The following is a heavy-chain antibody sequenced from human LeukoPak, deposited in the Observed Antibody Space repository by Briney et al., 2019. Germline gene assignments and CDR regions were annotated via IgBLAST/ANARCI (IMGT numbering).Heavy chain of an antibody. J-gene: IGHJ6*02. Sequence: GGSLRLSCAASGFTFSSYSMNWVRQAPGKGLEWVSSISSSSGYIYYADSVKGRFTISRDNAKNSLYLQMNSLRAEDTAVYYCARDLDRKFIAAAGQRRGYYYYGMDVWGQGTTVTVSS. D-gene: IGHD6-13*01. V-gene: IGHV3-21*01. CDR1: GFTFSSYS. CDR3: ARDLDRKFIAAAGQRRGYYYYGMDV. CDR2: ISSSSGYI.